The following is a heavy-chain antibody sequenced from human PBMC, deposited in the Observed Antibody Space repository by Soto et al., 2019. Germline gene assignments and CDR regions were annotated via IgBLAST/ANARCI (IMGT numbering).Heavy chain of an antibody. CDR3: AKDPVTSPLYYYGMDV. J-gene: IGHJ6*02. CDR2: ISGRGGST. CDR1: GFTFSSYA. V-gene: IGHV3-23*01. Sequence: VRLSCAASGFTFSSYAMSWVRQAPGKGLEWVSGISGRGGSTYYADSLKGRFTISRDNSKNTLYLQMNSLRAEDTAVYYCAKDPVTSPLYYYGMDVWGQGTTVTVSS. D-gene: IGHD4-17*01.